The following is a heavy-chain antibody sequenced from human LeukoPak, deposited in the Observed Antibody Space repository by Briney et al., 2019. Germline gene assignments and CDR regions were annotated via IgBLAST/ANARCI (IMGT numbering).Heavy chain of an antibody. V-gene: IGHV1-18*01. CDR3: ARRMLGYCSSTSCYAGYYYYGMDV. CDR1: GYTFTSYG. Sequence: ASVEVSCKASGYTFTSYGISWVRQAPGQGLEWMGWISAYNGNTNYAQKLQGRVTMTTDTSTSTAYMELRSLRSDDTAVYYCARRMLGYCSSTSCYAGYYYYGMDVWGQGTTVTVSS. CDR2: ISAYNGNT. D-gene: IGHD2-2*01. J-gene: IGHJ6*02.